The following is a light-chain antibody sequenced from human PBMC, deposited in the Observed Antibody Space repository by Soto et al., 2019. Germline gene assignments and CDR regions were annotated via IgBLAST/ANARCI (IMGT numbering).Light chain of an antibody. J-gene: IGKJ1*01. CDR3: QQYGSSTRT. CDR2: CXS. CDR1: HSVIISY. Sequence: IVLTQSPGTLFLSRGKRATLYXRASHSVIISYLAWCQQYPGXAPRVXXDCXSSRATGSPDRCSGSGSGTDFTLTISRLEPEDFAVYYFQQYGSSTRTFGQGTKVDIK. V-gene: IGKV3-20*01.